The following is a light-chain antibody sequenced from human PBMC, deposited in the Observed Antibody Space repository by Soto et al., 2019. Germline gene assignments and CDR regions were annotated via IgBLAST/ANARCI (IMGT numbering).Light chain of an antibody. CDR3: QQYISYPYT. CDR2: DAS. J-gene: IGKJ2*01. Sequence: DIPMTQFPSTLSASVGDRVTITCRASQTTNTWLAWYQQKPGTAPKLLIYDASSLEGGVPSRFSASGSATEFTLTISSLQPDDLATYYCQQYISYPYTFGQGTKVEIK. V-gene: IGKV1-5*01. CDR1: QTTNTW.